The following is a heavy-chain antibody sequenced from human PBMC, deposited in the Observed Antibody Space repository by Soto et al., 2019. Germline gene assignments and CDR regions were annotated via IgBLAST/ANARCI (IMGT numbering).Heavy chain of an antibody. CDR2: IYHSGST. Sequence: SETLSLTCAVSGCSISGSNWWSWVRQPPGKGLEWIGEIYHSGSTNYNPSLKSRVTISVDKSKNQFSLKLSPVTAADTAVYYCAEAYSGSYTNWFDPWGQGTLVTVS. CDR1: GCSISGSNW. D-gene: IGHD1-26*01. V-gene: IGHV4-4*02. J-gene: IGHJ5*02. CDR3: AEAYSGSYTNWFDP.